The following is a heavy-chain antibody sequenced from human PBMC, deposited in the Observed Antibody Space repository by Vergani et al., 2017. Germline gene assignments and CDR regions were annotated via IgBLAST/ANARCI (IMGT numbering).Heavy chain of an antibody. D-gene: IGHD4-17*01. Sequence: QVQLQESGPGLVKPSETLSLTCTVSGGSISSYYWSWIRQPPGKGLEWIGYSYYSGSTNYNPSLKSRVTISVDTSKNQFSLKLSSVTAADTAVYYCARGRLRSRSEYDYWGQGTLVTVSS. CDR2: SYYSGST. V-gene: IGHV4-59*01. CDR1: GGSISSYY. J-gene: IGHJ4*02. CDR3: ARGRLRSRSEYDY.